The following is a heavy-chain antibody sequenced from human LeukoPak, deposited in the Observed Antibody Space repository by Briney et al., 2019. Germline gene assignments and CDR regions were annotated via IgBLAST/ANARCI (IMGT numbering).Heavy chain of an antibody. V-gene: IGHV1-2*02. Sequence: ASVKVSCKASGYTFTGYYMHWVRQAPGQGLEWMGWINPNSGGTNYAQKFQGRVTMTRDTSISTAYMELSRLRSDDTAVYYCARVVGRSDYMDVWGKGTTVTVSS. J-gene: IGHJ6*03. D-gene: IGHD1-26*01. CDR1: GYTFTGYY. CDR2: INPNSGGT. CDR3: ARVVGRSDYMDV.